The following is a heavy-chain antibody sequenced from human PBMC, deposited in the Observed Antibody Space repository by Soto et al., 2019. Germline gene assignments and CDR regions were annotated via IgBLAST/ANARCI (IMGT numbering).Heavy chain of an antibody. J-gene: IGHJ4*02. CDR1: GFTFSSYW. CDR3: ARALTYYYDIDY. V-gene: IGHV3-74*01. CDR2: INSDGSRT. D-gene: IGHD3-22*01. Sequence: GGSLRLSCAASGFTFSSYWMHWVRHAPGKGLVWVSRINSDGSRTTYADSVKGRFTISRDNAKNMLHLQMNSLRAEDTAVYYCARALTYYYDIDYWGQGTLVTVSS.